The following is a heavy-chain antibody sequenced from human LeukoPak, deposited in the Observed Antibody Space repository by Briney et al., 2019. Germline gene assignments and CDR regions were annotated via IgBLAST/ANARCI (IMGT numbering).Heavy chain of an antibody. D-gene: IGHD2-2*02. CDR1: GLAFSSYG. V-gene: IGHV3-23*01. Sequence: GGSLRLSCVASGLAFSSYGMHWVRQPPGKGLEWVSGISGCGGSTYYADSVKGRFTISRDNSKNTLYLQMSSLRAEDTAVYYCAKTDCTSSSCYTIDSWGQGTLVTVSS. CDR3: AKTDCTSSSCYTIDS. CDR2: ISGCGGST. J-gene: IGHJ4*02.